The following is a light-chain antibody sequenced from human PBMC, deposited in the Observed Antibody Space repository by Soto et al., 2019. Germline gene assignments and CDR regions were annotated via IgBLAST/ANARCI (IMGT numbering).Light chain of an antibody. CDR2: LHSDGSH. Sequence: QPVLTQSPSASASLGASVNLTCTLSSGHSSFAIAWHQQRPEKGPRYLMKLHSDGSHSKGDGIPDRFSGSSSGAERYLTISSLQSEDEADYYCQTWGTGIVFGGGTKVTVL. V-gene: IGLV4-69*01. J-gene: IGLJ2*01. CDR1: SGHSSFA. CDR3: QTWGTGIV.